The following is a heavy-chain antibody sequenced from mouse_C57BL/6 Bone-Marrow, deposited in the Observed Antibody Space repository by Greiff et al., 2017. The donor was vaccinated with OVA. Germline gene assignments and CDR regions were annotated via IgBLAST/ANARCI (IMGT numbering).Heavy chain of an antibody. Sequence: VQLQQPGAELVRPGSSVKLSCKASGYTFTSYWMHWVKQRPIQGLEWIGNIDPSDSETHYNQKFKDKATLTVDKSSSTAYMQLSSLTSEDSAVYYCARVLYDGYPTGFAYWGQGTLVTVSA. CDR1: GYTFTSYW. V-gene: IGHV1-52*01. D-gene: IGHD2-3*01. CDR3: ARVLYDGYPTGFAY. CDR2: IDPSDSET. J-gene: IGHJ3*01.